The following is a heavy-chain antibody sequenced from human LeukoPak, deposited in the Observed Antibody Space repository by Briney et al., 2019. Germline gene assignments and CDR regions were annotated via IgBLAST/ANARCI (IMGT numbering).Heavy chain of an antibody. CDR3: ARDWGTYYHFFDY. CDR1: GFSMSVYW. J-gene: IGHJ4*02. Sequence: GGSLRLSCEASGFSMSVYWMSWVRQAPGKGLEWVGNIKPDGSERNYVDSVKGRFTISRDNAKKSLYLQMSSLRAEDTAVYYCARDWGTYYHFFDYWGQGTLVTVSS. D-gene: IGHD3-16*01. V-gene: IGHV3-7*01. CDR2: IKPDGSER.